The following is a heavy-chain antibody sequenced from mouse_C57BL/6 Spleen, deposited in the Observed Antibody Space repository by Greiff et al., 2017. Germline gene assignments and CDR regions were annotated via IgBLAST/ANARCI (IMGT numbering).Heavy chain of an antibody. V-gene: IGHV1-64*01. CDR3: ARGDDYDGLYWYFDV. D-gene: IGHD2-4*01. J-gene: IGHJ1*03. CDR2: IHPNSGST. Sequence: QVQLQQPGAELVKPGASVKLSCKASGYTFTSYWMHWVKQRPGQGLEWIGMIHPNSGSTNYNEKFKSKATLTVDKSSSTAYMQLSSLTSEDSAVYYCARGDDYDGLYWYFDVWGTGTTVTVSS. CDR1: GYTFTSYW.